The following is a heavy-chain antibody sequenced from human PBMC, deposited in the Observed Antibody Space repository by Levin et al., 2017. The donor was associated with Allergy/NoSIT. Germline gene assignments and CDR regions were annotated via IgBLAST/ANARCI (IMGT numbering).Heavy chain of an antibody. Sequence: GGSLRLSCAASGFTVSASYMSWVRQPPGKGLEWVSVLYGDGSKYYADSVKGRFTISRDNSKNIVFLQMNTLRPDDTAVYFCASGGGNEYGDQDWFDPWGQGTLVTVSS. D-gene: IGHD4-17*01. CDR2: LYGDGSK. CDR1: GFTVSASY. J-gene: IGHJ5*02. V-gene: IGHV3-66*02. CDR3: ASGGGNEYGDQDWFDP.